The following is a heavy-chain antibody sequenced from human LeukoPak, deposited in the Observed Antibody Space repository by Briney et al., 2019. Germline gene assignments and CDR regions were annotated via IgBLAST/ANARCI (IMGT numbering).Heavy chain of an antibody. V-gene: IGHV1-18*01. CDR3: ARDKYFWSETCEY. Sequence: ASVKVSCKTSGYTFASYGINWVRQAPGQGLEWLGWISAYSGNTNSAQKLQGRVTMTTDTSTSTAYMELRSLRSDDTAVYYCARDKYFWSETCEYWGQGTLVTVSS. D-gene: IGHD3-3*01. J-gene: IGHJ4*02. CDR2: ISAYSGNT. CDR1: GYTFASYG.